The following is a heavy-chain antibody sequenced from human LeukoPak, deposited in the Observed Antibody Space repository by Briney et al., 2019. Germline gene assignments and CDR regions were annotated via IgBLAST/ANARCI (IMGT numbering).Heavy chain of an antibody. CDR3: ARDPRLDIVVVVAATRFDP. CDR1: GYTFTGYY. CDR2: ISAYNGNT. Sequence: ASVKVSCKASGYTFTGYYMHWVRQAPGQGLEWMGWISAYNGNTNYAQKLQGRVTMTTDTSTSTAYMELRSLRSDDTAVYYCARDPRLDIVVVVAATRFDPWGQGTLVTVSS. J-gene: IGHJ5*02. V-gene: IGHV1-18*04. D-gene: IGHD2-15*01.